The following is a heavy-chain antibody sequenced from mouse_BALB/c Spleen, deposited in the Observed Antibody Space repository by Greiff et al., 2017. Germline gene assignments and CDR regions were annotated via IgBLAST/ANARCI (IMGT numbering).Heavy chain of an antibody. J-gene: IGHJ4*01. D-gene: IGHD6-1*01. CDR1: GFTFSSYA. CDR3: AREGHGAMDY. V-gene: IGHV5-6-5*01. CDR2: ISSGGST. Sequence: EVQRVESGGGLVKPGGSLKLSCAASGFTFSSYAMPWVRQTPEKRLEWVASISSGGSTYYPDSVKGRFTISRDNAMNILSQQMSSMRSEDTAMYYCAREGHGAMDYWGQGTSVTVSS.